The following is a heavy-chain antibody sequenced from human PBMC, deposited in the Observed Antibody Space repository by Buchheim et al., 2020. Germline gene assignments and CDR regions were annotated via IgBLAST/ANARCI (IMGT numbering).Heavy chain of an antibody. J-gene: IGHJ4*02. D-gene: IGHD5-24*01. Sequence: QVQLQQWGAGLLKPSETLSLTCAVYGGSFSGYYWSWIRQPPGKGLEWIGEINHSGSTNYNPSLKSRVTISVDTSKNQFSLKLSSVTAADTAVYYCAWRVEMATIMDDYWGQGTL. V-gene: IGHV4-34*01. CDR2: INHSGST. CDR1: GGSFSGYY. CDR3: AWRVEMATIMDDY.